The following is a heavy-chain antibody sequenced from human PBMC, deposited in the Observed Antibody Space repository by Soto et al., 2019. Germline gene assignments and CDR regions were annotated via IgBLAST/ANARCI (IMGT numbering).Heavy chain of an antibody. D-gene: IGHD3-22*01. Sequence: ASVKVSCKASGYTFSTYYMHWLRQAPGQGLQWMGIIDPTGDTTAYAQNFQARLTMTTDTSTSTFYMELTSLRSDDTAVYYCARRPVRNSSGYYYVTGWFDPWGRG. J-gene: IGHJ5*02. CDR2: IDPTGDTT. CDR1: GYTFSTYY. CDR3: ARRPVRNSSGYYYVTGWFDP. V-gene: IGHV1-46*01.